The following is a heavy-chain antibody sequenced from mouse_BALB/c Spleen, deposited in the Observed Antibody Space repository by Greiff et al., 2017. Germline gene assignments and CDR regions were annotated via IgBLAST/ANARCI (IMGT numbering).Heavy chain of an antibody. CDR1: GFTFSDYY. V-gene: IGHV5-4*02. CDR3: AREEGNYFSFAY. CDR2: ISDGGSYT. D-gene: IGHD2-1*01. Sequence: EVHLVESGGGLVKPGGSLKLSCAASGFTFSDYYMYWVRQTPEKRLEWVATISDGGSYTYYPDSVKGRFTISRDNAKNNLYLQMSSLKSEDTAMYYCAREEGNYFSFAYWGQGTLVTVSA. J-gene: IGHJ3*01.